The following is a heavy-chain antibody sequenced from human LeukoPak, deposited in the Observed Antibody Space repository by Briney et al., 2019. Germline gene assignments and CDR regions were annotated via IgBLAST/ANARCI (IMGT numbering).Heavy chain of an antibody. CDR1: GFTFSSYA. CDR2: ISGSGGST. J-gene: IGHJ4*02. D-gene: IGHD3-22*01. Sequence: PGDSLRLSCAASGFTFSSYAMSWVRQAPGKGLHWVSAISGSGGSTYYADSVKGRITISRDNSKNTLYLQMNSLRAEDTAVYYCAKCGAYYYDSSGYPFHWGQGTLVTVSS. CDR3: AKCGAYYYDSSGYPFH. V-gene: IGHV3-23*01.